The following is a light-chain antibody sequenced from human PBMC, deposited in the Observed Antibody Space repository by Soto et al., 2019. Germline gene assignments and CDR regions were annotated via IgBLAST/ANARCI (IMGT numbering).Light chain of an antibody. J-gene: IGKJ2*01. CDR2: AAS. Sequence: AIRMTQSPSSLSASTGDRVTITCRASQGISSYLAWYQQKPGKAPKLLIYAASTLQSGVPSRFSGSGSGTDFTLTISSLQPDDFATYYCQQYNSYLYTFGQGTKLEIK. CDR1: QGISSY. CDR3: QQYNSYLYT. V-gene: IGKV1-8*01.